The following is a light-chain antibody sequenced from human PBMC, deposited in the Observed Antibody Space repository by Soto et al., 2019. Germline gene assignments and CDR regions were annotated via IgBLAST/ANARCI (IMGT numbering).Light chain of an antibody. CDR3: QSYDSSLIYV. CDR1: SSNIGAGYD. J-gene: IGLJ1*01. CDR2: GNS. V-gene: IGLV1-40*01. Sequence: QSVLTRPPSVSGAPGQRVTISCTGSSSNIGAGYDVHWYQQLPGTAPKLLIYGNSNRPSGVPDRFSGSKSGTSASLAITGLQAEDEADYYCQSYDSSLIYVFGTGTKVTVL.